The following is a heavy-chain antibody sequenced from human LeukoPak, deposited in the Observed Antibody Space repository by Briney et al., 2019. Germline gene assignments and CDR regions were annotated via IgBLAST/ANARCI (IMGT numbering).Heavy chain of an antibody. CDR1: GGSISSSY. CDR2: IDNSGST. CDR3: ARAPLYSGGSGWSIYYFYAMDV. D-gene: IGHD6-19*01. Sequence: SETLSLTCTVSGGSISSSYWSWVRQPPGKGLEWIGYIDNSGSTNYNPSLKSRVTISLDTPKSQFSLKLSSVSAADTAVYYCARAPLYSGGSGWSIYYFYAMDVWGQGTTVTVSS. V-gene: IGHV4-59*01. J-gene: IGHJ6*02.